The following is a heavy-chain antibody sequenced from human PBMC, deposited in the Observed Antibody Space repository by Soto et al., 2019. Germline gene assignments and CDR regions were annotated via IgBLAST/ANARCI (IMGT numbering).Heavy chain of an antibody. CDR1: GFSVASSA. Sequence: GGSLRLSCAASGFSVASSAMNWVRQAPGKGLEWVSGISRSGGDTYYADSVKGRFTISRDSSQNTLSLQINSLRADDTAVYYCARVRQGLRYFDWLGFDYWGQGTLLTVSS. J-gene: IGHJ4*02. CDR3: ARVRQGLRYFDWLGFDY. V-gene: IGHV3-23*01. CDR2: ISRSGGDT. D-gene: IGHD3-9*01.